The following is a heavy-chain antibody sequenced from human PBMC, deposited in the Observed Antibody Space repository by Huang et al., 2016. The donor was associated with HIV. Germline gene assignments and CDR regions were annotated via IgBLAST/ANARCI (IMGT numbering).Heavy chain of an antibody. CDR2: SIPIVGTA. CDR1: GGTFSSYA. V-gene: IGHV1-69*13. CDR3: ARTAYSYGFRQGYNWFDP. J-gene: IGHJ5*02. Sequence: QVLLVQSGAEVRKPGSSVKVSCPAFGGTFSSYAISWVRQAPGQGLEWMGGSIPIVGTANYTQKCQGRVTITVDESTNTGYMELTSLTSEDTAVYYCARTAYSYGFRQGYNWFDPWGQGTPVTVSS. D-gene: IGHD5-18*01.